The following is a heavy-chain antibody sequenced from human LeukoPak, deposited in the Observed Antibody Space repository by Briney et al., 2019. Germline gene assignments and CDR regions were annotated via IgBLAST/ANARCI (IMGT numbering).Heavy chain of an antibody. J-gene: IGHJ4*02. Sequence: GGSLRLSCEASGFTFSSYWMNWVRQAPGKGLEWLTNIRQDGNEKHYVDSVKGRSTMSRDNAKNSLYLEMNSLRAEDTAVYYCVRDVSGSSYGDCWGQGTLVTVSS. CDR1: GFTFSSYW. V-gene: IGHV3-7*01. CDR2: IRQDGNEK. CDR3: VRDVSGSSYGDC. D-gene: IGHD5-18*01.